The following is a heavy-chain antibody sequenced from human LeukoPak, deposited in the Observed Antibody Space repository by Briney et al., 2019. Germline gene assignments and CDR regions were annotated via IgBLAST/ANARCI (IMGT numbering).Heavy chain of an antibody. CDR3: AKLWRAVVITTDAFDI. CDR1: GFTYSSYA. D-gene: IGHD3-22*01. Sequence: GGSLRLSCAASGFTYSSYAMSWDRQAPGKGLEWVSAISGSGGSTYYADSVKGTFTISRDNSKNTLYLQMNGLRAEDTAVYYCAKLWRAVVITTDAFDIWGQGTMVTVSS. J-gene: IGHJ3*02. CDR2: ISGSGGST. V-gene: IGHV3-23*01.